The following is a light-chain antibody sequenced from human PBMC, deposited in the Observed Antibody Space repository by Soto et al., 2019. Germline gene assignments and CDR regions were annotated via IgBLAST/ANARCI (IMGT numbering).Light chain of an antibody. Sequence: EIMMTQSPATLSVSPGERATLSCRASQSVSSNLAWYQQKPGQAPRLLIYGASTRATGIPARFSGSGSGTEFTLTINSLQSEDFAVYYWQQYNNWPPWTFGQGTKVDIK. CDR1: QSVSSN. CDR2: GAS. J-gene: IGKJ1*01. CDR3: QQYNNWPPWT. V-gene: IGKV3-15*01.